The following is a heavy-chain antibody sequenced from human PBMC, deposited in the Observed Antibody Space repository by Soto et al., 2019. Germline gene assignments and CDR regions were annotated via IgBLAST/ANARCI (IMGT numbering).Heavy chain of an antibody. J-gene: IGHJ6*02. Sequence: EVKLAESGGDLVQPGGSLRLSCAASGFTISTYHLNWVRQAPGKGLEWVSYISTDLRALYYADSERGRFTISRDNAKNSLYLQMTSLRDEDTGVYYCTRDGRRGYDMDVWGQGTTVTVSS. CDR3: TRDGRRGYDMDV. CDR1: GFTISTYH. V-gene: IGHV3-48*02. CDR2: ISTDLRAL. D-gene: IGHD1-26*01.